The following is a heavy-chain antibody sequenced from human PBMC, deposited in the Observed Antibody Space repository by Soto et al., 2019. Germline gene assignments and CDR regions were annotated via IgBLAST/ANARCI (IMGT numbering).Heavy chain of an antibody. J-gene: IGHJ5*02. CDR3: ARVKAAAGRGWFDP. Sequence: VASVKVSCKASGYTCTGYYMHWVRQAPGQGLEWMGWINPNSGGTNYAQKFQGRVTMTRDTSISTAYMELSRLRSDDTAVYYCARVKAAAGRGWFDPWGQGTLVTVSS. CDR2: INPNSGGT. D-gene: IGHD6-13*01. V-gene: IGHV1-2*02. CDR1: GYTCTGYY.